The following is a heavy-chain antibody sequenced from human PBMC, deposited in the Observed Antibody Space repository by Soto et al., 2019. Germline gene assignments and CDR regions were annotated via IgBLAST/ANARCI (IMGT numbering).Heavy chain of an antibody. Sequence: VGSLRLSCATSGLTFRTYAMGWVRQAPGKGLEWVSGISAGGGSTYYADSVKGRFVISTDNSQNMLSLQMSSLRVEDTALYYCASRPGSSPYYFDHWGQGTLVTVSS. V-gene: IGHV3-23*01. CDR3: ASRPGSSPYYFDH. J-gene: IGHJ5*02. CDR2: ISAGGGST. CDR1: GLTFRTYA. D-gene: IGHD3-10*01.